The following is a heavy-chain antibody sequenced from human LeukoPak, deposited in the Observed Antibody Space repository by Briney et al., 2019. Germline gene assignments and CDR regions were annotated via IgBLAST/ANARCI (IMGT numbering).Heavy chain of an antibody. J-gene: IGHJ4*02. D-gene: IGHD5-18*01. CDR1: GFTFSSYA. Sequence: GGSLRLSCAASGFTFSSYAMHWVRQAPGKGLEWVAVISYDGSNKYYADSVKGRFTISRDNSKNTLYLQMNSLRAGDTAVYYCARSAWIQLWLPFDYWGQGTLVTVSS. V-gene: IGHV3-30-3*01. CDR3: ARSAWIQLWLPFDY. CDR2: ISYDGSNK.